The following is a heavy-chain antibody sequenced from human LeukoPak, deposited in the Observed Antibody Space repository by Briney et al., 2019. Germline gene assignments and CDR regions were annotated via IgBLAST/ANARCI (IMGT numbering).Heavy chain of an antibody. Sequence: PGGSLRLSCAASGFTFSGPAMHWVRQASGKGLEWVGRIRSKANSYATAYAASVKGRFTISRDDSKNTAYLQMNSLKTEDTAVYYCTSKLVVGIGWGQGTLVTVSS. J-gene: IGHJ4*02. CDR1: GFTFSGPA. V-gene: IGHV3-73*01. D-gene: IGHD6-13*01. CDR3: TSKLVVGIG. CDR2: IRSKANSYAT.